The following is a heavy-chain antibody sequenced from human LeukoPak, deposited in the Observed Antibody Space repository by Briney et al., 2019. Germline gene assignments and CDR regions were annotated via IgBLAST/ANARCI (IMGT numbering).Heavy chain of an antibody. D-gene: IGHD3-10*01. CDR3: AREGLNMVRGVIPKEAWGWFDP. V-gene: IGHV4-59*12. J-gene: IGHJ5*02. CDR1: GGSISSYY. Sequence: SETLSLTCTVSGGSISSYYWSWIRQPPGKGLEWIGYIYYSGSSNYNPSLKSRVTISVDTSKNQFSLKLSSVTAADTAEYYCAREGLNMVRGVIPKEAWGWFDPWGQGTLVTVSS. CDR2: IYYSGSS.